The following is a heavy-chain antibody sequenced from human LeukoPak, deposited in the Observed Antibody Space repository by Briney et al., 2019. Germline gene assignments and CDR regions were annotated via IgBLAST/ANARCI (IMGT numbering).Heavy chain of an antibody. Sequence: ASVKVSCKASGYTFTSYDINWVRQATGQGLEWMGWMNPNSGNTGYAQKFQGRVAITRNTSISTAYMELSSLRSEDTAVYYCARRGIKAAAGRKGIFDPWGQGTLVTVSS. CDR1: GYTFTSYD. V-gene: IGHV1-8*03. CDR2: MNPNSGNT. CDR3: ARRGIKAAAGRKGIFDP. D-gene: IGHD6-19*01. J-gene: IGHJ5*02.